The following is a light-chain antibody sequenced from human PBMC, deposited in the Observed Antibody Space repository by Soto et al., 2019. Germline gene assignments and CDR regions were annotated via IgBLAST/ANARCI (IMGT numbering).Light chain of an antibody. V-gene: IGKV3-15*01. Sequence: EIVMTQSPAPLSVSPGERATLSCRASQSVSSNLAWYQQKPCQAPRLLIYGASTRATGIPARFSGSGFGTEFTLTISSLQSEDFAVYYCQQYNNWPYTFGQGTKLEIK. CDR3: QQYNNWPYT. CDR1: QSVSSN. CDR2: GAS. J-gene: IGKJ2*01.